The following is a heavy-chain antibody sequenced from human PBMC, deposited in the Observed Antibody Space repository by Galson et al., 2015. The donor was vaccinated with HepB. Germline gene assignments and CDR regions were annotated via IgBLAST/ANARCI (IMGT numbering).Heavy chain of an antibody. CDR1: GFTFSSYS. CDR3: ARDRLDATRFWLGDDAFDI. V-gene: IGHV3-48*01. J-gene: IGHJ3*02. Sequence: SLRLSCAASGFTFSSYSMNWVRQAPGKGLEWVSYISSSSSTIYYADSVKGRFTISRDNAKNSLYLQMNSLRAEDTAVYYCARDRLDATRFWLGDDAFDIWGQGTMVTVSS. D-gene: IGHD3-10*01. CDR2: ISSSSSTI.